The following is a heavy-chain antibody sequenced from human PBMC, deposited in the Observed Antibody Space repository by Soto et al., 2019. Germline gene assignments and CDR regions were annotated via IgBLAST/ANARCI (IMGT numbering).Heavy chain of an antibody. CDR3: AREVVTAVAGSVNWFDP. D-gene: IGHD6-19*01. CDR1: GFSLRTYG. J-gene: IGHJ5*02. Sequence: LGLSCVASGFSLRTYGMHWLRRAPGKGLEWVSFIWYDGTKKFYANSVKGRSTISKDNSNNILYLQMSGLRAEDTAVYYCAREVVTAVAGSVNWFDPWGQGTLVTVSS. CDR2: IWYDGTKK. V-gene: IGHV3-33*01.